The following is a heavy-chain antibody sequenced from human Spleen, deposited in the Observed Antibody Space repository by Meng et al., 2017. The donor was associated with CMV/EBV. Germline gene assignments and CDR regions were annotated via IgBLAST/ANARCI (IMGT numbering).Heavy chain of an antibody. J-gene: IGHJ6*02. CDR1: GYTFTTYY. CDR2: INPSGGST. CDR3: ARARSKAIVVVPAVIGYYYGMDV. V-gene: IGHV1-46*01. D-gene: IGHD2-2*01. Sequence: ASVKVSCKASGYTFTTYYMHWVRQAPGQGLEWMGIINPSGGSTNYAQKFQGRVTMTRDTSTSTVYMELSSLRSEDTAVYYCARARSKAIVVVPAVIGYYYGMDVWGQGTTVTVSS.